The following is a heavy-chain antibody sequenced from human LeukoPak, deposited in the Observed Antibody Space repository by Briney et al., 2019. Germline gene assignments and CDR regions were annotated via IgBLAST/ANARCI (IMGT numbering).Heavy chain of an antibody. CDR1: GFTFSSYA. CDR3: AKASAAAGTGRYFDL. Sequence: PGGSLRLSCAASGFTFSSYAMSWVRQAPGKGLEWVSAISGSGGSTYYADSVKGRFTISRDNSKNTLYLQMNSLRAEDTAVYYCAKASAAAGTGRYFDLWGRGTLVTVSS. D-gene: IGHD6-13*01. CDR2: ISGSGGST. J-gene: IGHJ2*01. V-gene: IGHV3-23*01.